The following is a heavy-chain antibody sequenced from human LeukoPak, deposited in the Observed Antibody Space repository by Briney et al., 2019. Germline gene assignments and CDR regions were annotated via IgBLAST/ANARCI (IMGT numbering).Heavy chain of an antibody. V-gene: IGHV3-48*01. J-gene: IGHJ4*02. CDR2: ISSSSSTI. D-gene: IGHD3-22*01. Sequence: GGSLRLSCAASGFTFSSYSMNWVRQAPGKGLEWVSYISSSSSTIYYADSVKGRFTISRDNAKNSLYLQMNSLRAEDTAVYYCARSGWPYYFDYWGQGTLVTVSS. CDR3: ARSGWPYYFDY. CDR1: GFTFSSYS.